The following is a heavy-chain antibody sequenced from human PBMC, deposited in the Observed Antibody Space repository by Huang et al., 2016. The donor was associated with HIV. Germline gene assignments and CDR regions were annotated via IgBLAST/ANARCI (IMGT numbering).Heavy chain of an antibody. Sequence: QVQLVQSGAEVKNPGASVRVSCKASGYTFTDSNIHWVRQAPGQGLEVMGWINPKRGGTIYAQRVQGRITMTRDTTISTVHMDLRRIQSDDTAVYFCARDWSFGSSTSPADWGQGTLVTVSS. D-gene: IGHD6-6*01. V-gene: IGHV1-2*02. CDR2: INPKRGGT. CDR1: GYTFTDSN. J-gene: IGHJ4*02. CDR3: ARDWSFGSSTSPAD.